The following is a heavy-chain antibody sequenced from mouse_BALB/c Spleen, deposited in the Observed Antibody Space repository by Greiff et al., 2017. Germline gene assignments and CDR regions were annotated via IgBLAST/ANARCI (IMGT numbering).Heavy chain of an antibody. CDR3: ATIYYDYEYYAMDY. CDR1: GFTFSSYA. D-gene: IGHD2-4*01. CDR2: ISSGGSYT. Sequence: EVHLVESGGGLVKPGGSLKLSCAASGFTFSSYAMSWVRQSPEKRLEWVAEISSGGSYTYYPDTVTGRFTISRDNAKNTLYIEMSSLRSEDTAMYYGATIYYDYEYYAMDYWGQGTSVTVSS. V-gene: IGHV5-9-4*01. J-gene: IGHJ4*01.